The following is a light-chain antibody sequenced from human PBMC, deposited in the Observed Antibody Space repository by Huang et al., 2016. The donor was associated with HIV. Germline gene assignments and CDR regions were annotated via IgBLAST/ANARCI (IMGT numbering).Light chain of an antibody. V-gene: IGKV3-11*01. J-gene: IGKJ3*01. CDR3: QQRSNWPLT. CDR2: DAS. CDR1: QSVSSY. Sequence: EIVLTQSPDTLSLSPGVRATLSCRASQSVSSYLAWYQQKPGQAPRLLIYDASNRATGIPARFSGSGSGTDFTLTISSLEPEDFAVYYCQQRSNWPLTFGPGTKVDIK.